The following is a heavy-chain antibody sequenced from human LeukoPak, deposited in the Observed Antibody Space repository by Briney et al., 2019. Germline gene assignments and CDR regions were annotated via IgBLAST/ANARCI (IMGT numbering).Heavy chain of an antibody. D-gene: IGHD1-26*01. CDR2: INSNSGDT. Sequence: ASVTVSFTASGYTFTVYYIHWVRQAPGQGLERMAWINSNSGDTDCAQKFQGRVSMTRDTSISTAYMDLSRLTSDDTAVYYCAILLGATTNFDYWGQGTLVTVSS. CDR1: GYTFTVYY. V-gene: IGHV1-2*02. J-gene: IGHJ4*02. CDR3: AILLGATTNFDY.